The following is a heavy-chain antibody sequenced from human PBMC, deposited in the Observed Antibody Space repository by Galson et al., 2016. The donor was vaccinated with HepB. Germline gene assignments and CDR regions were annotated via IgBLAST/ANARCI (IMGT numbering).Heavy chain of an antibody. CDR1: GPSVSSHTAA. Sequence: CAISGPSVSSHTAASNWIRQSPPRGLEWPGRVHSRSKSYSDYAISMKTRMTIKVDASRNQFSLQLDPVTPEDAAVYSCARDPKFQIYCPSTSDRYAQAFFFDIWGQGTLVSVSS. J-gene: IGHJ4*02. V-gene: IGHV6-1*01. D-gene: IGHD5/OR15-5a*01. CDR3: ARDPKFQIYCPSTSDRYAQAFFFDI. CDR2: VHSRSKSYS.